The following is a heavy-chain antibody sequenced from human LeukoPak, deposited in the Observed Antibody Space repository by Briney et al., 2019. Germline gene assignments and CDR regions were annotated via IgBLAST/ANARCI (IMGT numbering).Heavy chain of an antibody. CDR1: GGTISDYY. Sequence: SETLSLTCTVSGGTISDYYWTWIRQPPGKELEWIGYIYYSGSTTYNPSLKSRVTISLDKYKNQFSLELTSVTAADTAVYYCARRYCSSLGCHKTINWFDPWGQGTLVTVSS. CDR3: ARRYCSSLGCHKTINWFDP. CDR2: IYYSGST. D-gene: IGHD2-2*01. J-gene: IGHJ5*02. V-gene: IGHV4-59*01.